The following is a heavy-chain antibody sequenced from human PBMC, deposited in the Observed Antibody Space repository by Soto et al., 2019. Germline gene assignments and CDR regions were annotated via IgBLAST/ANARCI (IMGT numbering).Heavy chain of an antibody. Sequence: SVKVSCKASGGTFSSYAISWVRQAPGQGLEWMGGIIPIFGTANYAQKSQGRVTITADESTSTAYMELSSLRSEDTAVYYCARVGSWYESWFDPWGQGTLVTVSS. J-gene: IGHJ5*02. CDR3: ARVGSWYESWFDP. CDR1: GGTFSSYA. D-gene: IGHD6-13*01. V-gene: IGHV1-69*13. CDR2: IIPIFGTA.